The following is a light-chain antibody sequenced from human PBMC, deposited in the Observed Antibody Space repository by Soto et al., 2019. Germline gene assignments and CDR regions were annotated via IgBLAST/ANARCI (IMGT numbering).Light chain of an antibody. CDR2: AAS. CDR1: QSISSY. J-gene: IGKJ4*01. V-gene: IGKV1-39*01. CDR3: QQSYSTPLT. Sequence: DIQMTQSPSSLSASVGDRVTITCRASQSISSYLNWYQQKPGKAPKLLIYAASSLQSGVPSRFSGSGSGTDFTLTISSLQPEYFSTYYCQQSYSTPLTGGGGTKVEIK.